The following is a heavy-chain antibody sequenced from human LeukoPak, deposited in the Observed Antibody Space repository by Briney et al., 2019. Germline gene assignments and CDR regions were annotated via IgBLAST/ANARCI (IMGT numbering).Heavy chain of an antibody. CDR1: GYSISSGYY. Sequence: SETLSLTCTVSGYSISSGYYWGWIRQPPGKGLEWIGSIYHSGSTYYNPSLKSRVTISVDTSENQFSLKLSSVTAADTAVYFCARGLNHLKYWGQGILITVS. D-gene: IGHD3-16*01. CDR3: ARGLNHLKY. V-gene: IGHV4-38-2*02. J-gene: IGHJ4*02. CDR2: IYHSGST.